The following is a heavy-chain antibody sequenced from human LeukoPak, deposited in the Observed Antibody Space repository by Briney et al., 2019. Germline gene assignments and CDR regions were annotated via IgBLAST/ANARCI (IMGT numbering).Heavy chain of an antibody. J-gene: IGHJ3*02. CDR1: GDSISSSYW. D-gene: IGHD3-10*01. CDR2: IYHSGST. CDR3: AKSNGYGLVDI. V-gene: IGHV4-4*02. Sequence: SGTLSLTCGVSGDSISSSYWWSWVRQTPGKGLEWIGEIYHSGSTNYNPSLKSRVTISMDKSKNQFSLKLNSVTAADTAVYYCAKSNGYGLVDIWGQGTMVTVSS.